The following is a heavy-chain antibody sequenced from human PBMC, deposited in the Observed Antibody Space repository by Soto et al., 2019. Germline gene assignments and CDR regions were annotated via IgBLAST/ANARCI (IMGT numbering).Heavy chain of an antibody. D-gene: IGHD3-10*02. CDR3: ARAFVRGVVDY. Sequence: GGSLRLSCAASGFTFSSYSMNWVRQAPGKGLEWVSYISSSSSTIYYADSVKGRFTISRDNAKNSLYLQMNSLRAEDTAVYYCARAFVRGVVDYWGQGTLVTVSS. J-gene: IGHJ4*02. CDR2: ISSSSSTI. CDR1: GFTFSSYS. V-gene: IGHV3-48*01.